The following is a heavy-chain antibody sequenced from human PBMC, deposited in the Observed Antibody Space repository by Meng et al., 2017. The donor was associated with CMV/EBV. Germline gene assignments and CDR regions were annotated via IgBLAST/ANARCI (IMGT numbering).Heavy chain of an antibody. CDR1: GGTFSSYA. V-gene: IGHV1-69*10. J-gene: IGHJ4*02. D-gene: IGHD4-23*01. CDR2: IIPILGIA. CDR3: ARAIREGVTHHQYYFDY. Sequence: SVTVSCKASGGTFSSYAISWVRQPPGQGLEWMGGIIPILGIANYAQKFQGRVTITADKSTSTAYMELSSLRSEDTAVYYCARAIREGVTHHQYYFDYWGQGTLVTVSS.